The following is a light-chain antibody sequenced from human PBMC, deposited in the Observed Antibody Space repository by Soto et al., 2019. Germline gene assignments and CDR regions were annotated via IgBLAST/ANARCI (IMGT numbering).Light chain of an antibody. J-gene: IGLJ2*01. Sequence: QSALTQPASVSGSPGQSITISCTGTSSDVGAYDYVFWYQQHPGKVPKLMIYDVSNRPSGVSNRFSGSKSGNTASLTISGLQAEDEADYYCSSYTTSINVIFGGGTKLTVL. V-gene: IGLV2-14*01. CDR1: SSDVGAYDY. CDR2: DVS. CDR3: SSYTTSINVI.